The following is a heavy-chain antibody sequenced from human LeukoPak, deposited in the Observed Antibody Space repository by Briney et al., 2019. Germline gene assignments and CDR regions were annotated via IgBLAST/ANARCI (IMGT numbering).Heavy chain of an antibody. J-gene: IGHJ4*02. CDR3: ARARRSAGNYYGSGSYDY. Sequence: SETLSLTCAVYGGSFSGYYWSWIRQPPGKGLEWIGEINHSGSTNYNPSLKSRVTISVDTSKNQFSLKLSSVTAADTAVYYCARARRSAGNYYGSGSYDYWGQGTLVTVSS. V-gene: IGHV4-34*01. CDR1: GGSFSGYY. CDR2: INHSGST. D-gene: IGHD3-10*01.